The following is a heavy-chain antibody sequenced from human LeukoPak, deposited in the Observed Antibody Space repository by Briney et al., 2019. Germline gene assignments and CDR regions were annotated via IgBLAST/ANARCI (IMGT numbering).Heavy chain of an antibody. CDR1: GYTFTSYG. CDR2: ISAYNGNT. V-gene: IGHV1-18*01. CDR3: ARDPQVRIAAAGKAYYYYGMDV. Sequence: ASVKVSCKASGYTFTSYGISWVRQAPGQGLEWMGWISAYNGNTNYAQKLQGRVTMTKDTSTSTAYMELRSLRSDDTAVYYCARDPQVRIAAAGKAYYYYGMDVWGQGTTVTVSS. J-gene: IGHJ6*02. D-gene: IGHD6-13*01.